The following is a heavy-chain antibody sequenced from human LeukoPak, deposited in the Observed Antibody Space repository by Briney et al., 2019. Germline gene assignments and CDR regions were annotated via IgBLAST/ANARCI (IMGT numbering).Heavy chain of an antibody. D-gene: IGHD4/OR15-4a*01. J-gene: IGHJ6*03. Sequence: PGGSLRLSCAASGFTVSSNYMSWVRQAPGKGLEWVSVIYSGGSTYYADSVKGRFTISRDNSKNTLYLQMNSLRAEDTAVYYCCTMELYYYMDVWGKGTTVTISS. CDR3: CTMELYYYMDV. V-gene: IGHV3-66*01. CDR2: IYSGGST. CDR1: GFTVSSNY.